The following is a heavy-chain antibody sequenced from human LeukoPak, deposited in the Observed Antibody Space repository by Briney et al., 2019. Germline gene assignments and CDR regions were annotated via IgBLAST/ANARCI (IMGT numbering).Heavy chain of an antibody. Sequence: SGPTLVKPTQTLTLTCTFSGFSLSTRGVGVGWSRQPPGKVLEWLALIYWNDDKRYSPSLKSRLTITKDTSKNQVVLTMTNMDPVDTATYYCAHSPNDGGFDYWGQGTLVTVSS. CDR1: GFSLSTRGVG. CDR2: IYWNDDK. CDR3: AHSPNDGGFDY. J-gene: IGHJ4*02. D-gene: IGHD2-15*01. V-gene: IGHV2-5*01.